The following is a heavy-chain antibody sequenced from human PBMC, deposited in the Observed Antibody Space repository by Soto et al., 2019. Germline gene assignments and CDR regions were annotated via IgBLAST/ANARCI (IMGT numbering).Heavy chain of an antibody. CDR2: IYYSGST. Sequence: SETLSLTCTVSGGSISSSSYYWGWIRQPPGKGLEWIGSIYYSGSTYYNPSLKSRVTISVDTSKNQFSLKLSSVTAADTAVYYCARQTYDFWSGYYFDYWGQGTLVTVSS. J-gene: IGHJ4*02. CDR1: GGSISSSSYY. V-gene: IGHV4-39*01. CDR3: ARQTYDFWSGYYFDY. D-gene: IGHD3-3*01.